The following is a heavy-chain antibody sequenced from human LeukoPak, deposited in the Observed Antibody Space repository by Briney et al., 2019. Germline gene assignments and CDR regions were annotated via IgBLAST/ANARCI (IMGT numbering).Heavy chain of an antibody. J-gene: IGHJ4*02. D-gene: IGHD6-19*01. V-gene: IGHV3-23*01. CDR1: GLTVTGYA. Sequence: GGSLSLAWAPAGLTVTGYAISWGRQAPGNGRVWVSTVTGSAASTYYAESAKGRFAISRDNSKNTLYLQMNSLRAEDTAVYYCPKDTPLIGYASGWSRNFFDYWGQGTLVTVSS. CDR3: PKDTPLIGYASGWSRNFFDY. CDR2: VTGSAAST.